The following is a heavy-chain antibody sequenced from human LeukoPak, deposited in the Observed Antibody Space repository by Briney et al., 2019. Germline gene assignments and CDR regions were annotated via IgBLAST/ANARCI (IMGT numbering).Heavy chain of an antibody. J-gene: IGHJ3*02. V-gene: IGHV4-39*07. CDR1: GGSISSSSYY. CDR3: ARYPIVVLVPDTDDSFDI. Sequence: SETLSLTCTVSGGSISSSSYYWGWIRQPPGKGLEWIGSIYYSGSTYYNPSLKSRVTISVDTSKNQFSLKLSSVTAADTAVYYCARYPIVVLVPDTDDSFDIWGQGTKVTVSS. CDR2: IYYSGST. D-gene: IGHD2-15*01.